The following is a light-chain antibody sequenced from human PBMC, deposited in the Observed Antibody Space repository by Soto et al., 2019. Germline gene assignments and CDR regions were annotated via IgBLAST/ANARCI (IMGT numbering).Light chain of an antibody. CDR1: QNINNY. Sequence: DIQMTQSPSSLSASVGDRVTITCRASQNINNYLNWYQQKSGEAPKLLIYTASSLQSGVPARVSVSGSGTEFILTISSLQPEDFATYYCQQSYSVPLTFGGGTKVDIK. V-gene: IGKV1-39*01. CDR3: QQSYSVPLT. CDR2: TAS. J-gene: IGKJ4*01.